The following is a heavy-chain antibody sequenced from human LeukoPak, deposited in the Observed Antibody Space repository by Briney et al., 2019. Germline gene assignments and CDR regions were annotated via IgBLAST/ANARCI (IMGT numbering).Heavy chain of an antibody. CDR2: VSSTGGNT. CDR1: GFTFSSYA. CDR3: AKLKQPFDY. Sequence: GGSLRLSCAASGFTFSSYAMSWVRQVPGKGLEWVSTVSSTGGNTYYANSVKGRFSISRDNSMNTLDLQMNSLRAEDTAVYYCAKLKQPFDYWGQGILVTVSS. J-gene: IGHJ4*02. V-gene: IGHV3-23*01. D-gene: IGHD1/OR15-1a*01.